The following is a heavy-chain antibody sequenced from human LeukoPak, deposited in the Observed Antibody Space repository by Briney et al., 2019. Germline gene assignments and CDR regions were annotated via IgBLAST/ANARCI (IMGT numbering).Heavy chain of an antibody. Sequence: PSETLSLTCAVYGGSFSGYYWSWIRQPPGKGLEWIGEIYHSGSTNYNPSLESRVTISMDKSKNLFSLKLSSVTAADTAVYYCARYPNHYGSGGYLLDYWGQGTLVTVSS. CDR1: GGSFSGYY. J-gene: IGHJ4*02. V-gene: IGHV4-34*01. CDR2: IYHSGST. CDR3: ARYPNHYGSGGYLLDY. D-gene: IGHD3-10*01.